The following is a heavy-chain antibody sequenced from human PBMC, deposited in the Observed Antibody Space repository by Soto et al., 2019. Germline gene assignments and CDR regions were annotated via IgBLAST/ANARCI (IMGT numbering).Heavy chain of an antibody. CDR3: ARGRFLEWSTYYYGMDV. Sequence: GGSLRLSCAASGFTFSSYAMHWVRQAPGKGLEWVAVISYDGSNKYYADAVKGRFTISRDNSKKTLYLQMTSLRLEDTAVYYCARGRFLEWSTYYYGMDVWGQGTTVTVSS. J-gene: IGHJ6*02. D-gene: IGHD3-3*01. CDR2: ISYDGSNK. CDR1: GFTFSSYA. V-gene: IGHV3-30-3*01.